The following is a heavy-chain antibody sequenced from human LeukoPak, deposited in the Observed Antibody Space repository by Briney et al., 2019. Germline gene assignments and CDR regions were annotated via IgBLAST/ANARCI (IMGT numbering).Heavy chain of an antibody. CDR2: IRSKAYGGTT. V-gene: IGHV3-49*04. Sequence: PGGSLRLSCTASGFNFGDYTMSWVRRAPGKGLEWVGFIRSKAYGGTTEYAASVKGRFTISRDDSKSIAFLQMNSLKTEDTAVYYCTTMWLVGVLDYWGQGTLVTVSS. D-gene: IGHD6-19*01. CDR1: GFNFGDYT. J-gene: IGHJ4*02. CDR3: TTMWLVGVLDY.